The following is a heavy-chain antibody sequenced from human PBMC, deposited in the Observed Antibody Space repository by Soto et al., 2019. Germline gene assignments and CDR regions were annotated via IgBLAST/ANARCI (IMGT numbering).Heavy chain of an antibody. J-gene: IGHJ4*02. V-gene: IGHV1-46*01. CDR3: ARDYLPLRLNYYESSGSALEF. D-gene: IGHD3-22*01. Sequence: ASVKVSCKASGYTFTNSYMHCVRQAPGQGLEWMGAMNPSDGSTTYAQNFQGRVTMIRDTSTSTLYMDLRSLRSEDTAVYYCARDYLPLRLNYYESSGSALEFWGQGILVTVSS. CDR1: GYTFTNSY. CDR2: MNPSDGST.